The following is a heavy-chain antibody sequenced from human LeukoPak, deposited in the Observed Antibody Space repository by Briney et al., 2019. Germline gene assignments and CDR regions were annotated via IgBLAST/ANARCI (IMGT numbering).Heavy chain of an antibody. D-gene: IGHD5-24*01. V-gene: IGHV3-33*01. CDR1: GFTFSSYG. Sequence: GGSLRLSCAASGFTFSSYGMHWVRQAPGKGLEWVAVIWYGGSNKYYADSVKGRFTISRDNSKNTLYLQMNSLRAEDTAVYYCARDRGRDGYSNWGQGTLVTVSS. CDR3: ARDRGRDGYSN. CDR2: IWYGGSNK. J-gene: IGHJ4*02.